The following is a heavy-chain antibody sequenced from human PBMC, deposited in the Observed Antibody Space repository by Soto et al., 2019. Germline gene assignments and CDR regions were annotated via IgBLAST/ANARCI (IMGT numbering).Heavy chain of an antibody. CDR3: ARTRAVWFYP. Sequence: SETLSLTCTVSGGSISSSSYYWGWIRQPPGKGLEWIGSIYYSGSTYYNPSLKSRVTISVDTSKNQFSLKLSSVTAADTAVYYCARTRAVWFYPWGQGTLVTVSS. CDR2: IYYSGST. J-gene: IGHJ5*02. V-gene: IGHV4-39*01. D-gene: IGHD6-19*01. CDR1: GGSISSSSYY.